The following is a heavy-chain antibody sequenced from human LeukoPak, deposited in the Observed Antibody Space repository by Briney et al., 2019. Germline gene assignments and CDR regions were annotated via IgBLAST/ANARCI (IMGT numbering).Heavy chain of an antibody. CDR2: ISYDGSNK. CDR1: GFTFSSYG. J-gene: IGHJ4*02. Sequence: GGSLSLSCAASGFTFSSYGMHWVRQAPGKGLEWVAVISYDGSNKYYADSVKGRFTISRDNSKNTLYLQMNSLRAEDTAVYYCAKGIATFDYWGQGTLVTVSS. CDR3: AKGIATFDY. D-gene: IGHD6-13*01. V-gene: IGHV3-30*18.